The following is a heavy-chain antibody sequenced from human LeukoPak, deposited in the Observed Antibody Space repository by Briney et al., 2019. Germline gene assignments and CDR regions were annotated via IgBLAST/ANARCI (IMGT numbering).Heavy chain of an antibody. CDR1: GFTFSDYY. V-gene: IGHV3-11*06. Sequence: PGGSLRLSCAASGFTFSDYYMTWIRQAPGEGLEWLSYISGSSSYTNYADSVKGRFTISRDNAKNSLYLQMNSLRAEDTAVYYCARGKGPIIAVAPFDYWGQGTLVTVSS. D-gene: IGHD6-19*01. CDR3: ARGKGPIIAVAPFDY. CDR2: ISGSSSYT. J-gene: IGHJ4*02.